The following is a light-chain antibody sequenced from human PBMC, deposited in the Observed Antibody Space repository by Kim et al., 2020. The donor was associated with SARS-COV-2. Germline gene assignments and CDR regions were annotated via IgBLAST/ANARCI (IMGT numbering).Light chain of an antibody. J-gene: IGKJ3*01. CDR1: QAIRND. Sequence: AVQMTQSPSSLSASVGDRVTITCRASQAIRNDVGWYQQKPGKAPKLLIYSASRLQSGVPSRFSGSGSGTDFTLIISSLQPDDFATYYCLHDYNWPFTFGPGTKVDIK. CDR2: SAS. CDR3: LHDYNWPFT. V-gene: IGKV1-6*01.